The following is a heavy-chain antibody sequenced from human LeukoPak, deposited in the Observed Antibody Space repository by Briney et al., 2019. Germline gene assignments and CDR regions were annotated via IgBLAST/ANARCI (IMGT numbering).Heavy chain of an antibody. Sequence: GGSLRLSCVASGFIFSSYGINWVRQAPGEGLEWVAVISYDGTDKYYTDSVKGRFTISRDRSTNTVSLEMNSLRPEDTAVYYCAKSLSGWWTPGLDYLGQGTLVTVSS. CDR1: GFIFSSYG. J-gene: IGHJ4*02. V-gene: IGHV3-30*18. CDR3: AKSLSGWWTPGLDY. D-gene: IGHD6-13*01. CDR2: ISYDGTDK.